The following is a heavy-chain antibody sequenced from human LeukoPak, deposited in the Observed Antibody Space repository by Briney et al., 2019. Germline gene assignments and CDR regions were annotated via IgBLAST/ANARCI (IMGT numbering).Heavy chain of an antibody. CDR1: GFTFSKSW. D-gene: IGHD3-16*01. CDR3: AKDLNPFGGGYFDY. CDR2: IKPDGTEK. J-gene: IGHJ4*02. V-gene: IGHV3-7*03. Sequence: GGSLRLSCAASGFTFSKSWMSWARQAPGKGLECVANIKPDGTEKYYVDSVKGRFTISRDNSKNTLYLQMNSLRAEDTAVYYCAKDLNPFGGGYFDYWGQGTLVTVSS.